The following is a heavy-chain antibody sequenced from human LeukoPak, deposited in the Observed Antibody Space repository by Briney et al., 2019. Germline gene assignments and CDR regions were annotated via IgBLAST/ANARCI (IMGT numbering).Heavy chain of an antibody. J-gene: IGHJ4*02. D-gene: IGHD6-13*01. CDR3: ARSRGGEQQLIFNY. Sequence: GGSLRLSCAASGFTFSDYYMTWIRQAPGKGLEWLPYISSSGSTIYYADSVKGRFTISRDNAKNSLYLQMNSLRAEDTAVYYCARSRGGEQQLIFNYWGQGTLVTVSS. V-gene: IGHV3-11*01. CDR1: GFTFSDYY. CDR2: ISSSGSTI.